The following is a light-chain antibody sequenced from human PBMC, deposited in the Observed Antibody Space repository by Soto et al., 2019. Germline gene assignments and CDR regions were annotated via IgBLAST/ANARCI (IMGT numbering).Light chain of an antibody. V-gene: IGLV2-14*01. J-gene: IGLJ1*01. CDR1: RSDVGGYNY. Sequence: QSALTQPASVSGSPGQSITISCTGTRSDVGGYNYVSWYQQYPGEAPKLIIYEATNRPSGVSNRFSGSKSGNTASLTISGLQAEDEADYYCRSYTSSSLYVFGTGTKLTVL. CDR3: RSYTSSSLYV. CDR2: EAT.